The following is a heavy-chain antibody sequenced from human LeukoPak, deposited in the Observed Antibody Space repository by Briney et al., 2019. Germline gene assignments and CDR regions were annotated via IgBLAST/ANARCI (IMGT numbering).Heavy chain of an antibody. V-gene: IGHV3-30*18. CDR2: ISYDGINK. D-gene: IGHD6-6*01. J-gene: IGHJ6*01. CDR1: GSTVSRGG. Sequence: GGSLSPSYAPSGSTVSRGGMRWVRQAPGKGLEWVAVISYDGINKWYADSVKGRFTISRDNSKNTLYVQMNSLRGEDTAVYYSAKSIIAAVGKYYYYTMNASGQGTTVTVSS. CDR3: AKSIIAAVGKYYYYTMNA.